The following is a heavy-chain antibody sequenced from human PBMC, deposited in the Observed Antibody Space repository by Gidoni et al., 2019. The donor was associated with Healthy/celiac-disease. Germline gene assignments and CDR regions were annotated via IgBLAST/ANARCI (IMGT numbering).Heavy chain of an antibody. V-gene: IGHV3-21*01. D-gene: IGHD5-18*01. CDR3: ARDLDTAMGDYDY. Sequence: EVQLVESGGGLVKPGGSLRLSCAASGFTFSSYSMNWVRQAPGKGLEWVSSISSSSSYIYYADSVKGRFTISRDNAKNSLYLQMNSLRAEDTAVYYCARDLDTAMGDYDYWGQGTLVTVSS. CDR2: ISSSSSYI. J-gene: IGHJ4*02. CDR1: GFTFSSYS.